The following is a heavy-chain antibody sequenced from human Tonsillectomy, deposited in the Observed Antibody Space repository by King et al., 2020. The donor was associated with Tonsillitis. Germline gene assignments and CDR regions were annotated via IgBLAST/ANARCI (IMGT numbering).Heavy chain of an antibody. CDR3: ARQRIGTKSQSDS. V-gene: IGHV4-59*08. Sequence: QLQESGPGLVKPSETLSLTCTVPGGSLNNYYWSWIRPPPGKGLEWIAYISYIGSTNSHPSLKSRVTISVDTSNDQFSLKLSSVTAADTAVYYCARQRIGTKSQSDSGGQGTLVTVSS. J-gene: IGHJ4*02. D-gene: IGHD1-7*01. CDR2: ISYIGST. CDR1: GGSLNNYY.